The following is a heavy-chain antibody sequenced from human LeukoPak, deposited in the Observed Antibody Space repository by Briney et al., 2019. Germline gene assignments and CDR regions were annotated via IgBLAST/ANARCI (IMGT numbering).Heavy chain of an antibody. CDR3: ARDRTMVRGVIIRSAFDI. D-gene: IGHD3-10*01. V-gene: IGHV3-20*03. CDR2: INWNGGST. CDR1: GFTFDDYG. Sequence: TGGSLRLSYAASGFTFDDYGMSWVRQAPGKGLEWVSGINWNGGSTGYADSVKGRVTISRDNAKNSLYLQMNSLRAEDTALYYCARDRTMVRGVIIRSAFDIWGQGTMVTVSS. J-gene: IGHJ3*02.